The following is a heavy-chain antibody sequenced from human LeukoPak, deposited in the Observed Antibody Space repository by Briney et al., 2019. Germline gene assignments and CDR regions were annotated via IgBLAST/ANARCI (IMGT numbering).Heavy chain of an antibody. D-gene: IGHD5-18*01. V-gene: IGHV1-69*06. Sequence: APVKVSCKASGGTVSSYAISWVRQAPGQGLEWMGGIIPIFGTANYAQKFQGGVTITADKSTSTAYMELSSLRSEDTAVYYCARSLTAMDRYYYYYMDVWGKGTTVTVSS. CDR1: GGTVSSYA. CDR3: ARSLTAMDRYYYYYMDV. J-gene: IGHJ6*03. CDR2: IIPIFGTA.